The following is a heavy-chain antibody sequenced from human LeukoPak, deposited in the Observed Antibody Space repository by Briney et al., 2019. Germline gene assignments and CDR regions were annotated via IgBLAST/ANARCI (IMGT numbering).Heavy chain of an antibody. J-gene: IGHJ4*02. Sequence: GGSLRLSCAASGFTFSTYSFNWVRQAPGKGLEWVSYISTSKSFIYYTDSVKGRFTISRDNAKSSLFLQMNSLRADDTAVYYCARDKRGHSYGSVDFWGQGTLVTVSS. CDR1: GFTFSTYS. V-gene: IGHV3-48*01. CDR2: ISTSKSFI. CDR3: ARDKRGHSYGSVDF. D-gene: IGHD5-18*01.